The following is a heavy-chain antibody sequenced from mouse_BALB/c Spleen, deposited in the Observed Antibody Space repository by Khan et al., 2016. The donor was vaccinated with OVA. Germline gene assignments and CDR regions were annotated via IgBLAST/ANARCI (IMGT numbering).Heavy chain of an antibody. Sequence: EVKLEESGPSLVKPSQTLSLTCSVMGDSTTSGYWNWNRKFLGNKLEYMGYISYSGNTYYNPSLKSRISITRHTSNNQYYLQLNSVTTADTAKFYCACELRGFTYWGQGTLVTVSA. CDR2: ISYSGNT. D-gene: IGHD1-1*01. CDR1: GDSTTSGY. V-gene: IGHV3-8*02. CDR3: ACELRGFTY. J-gene: IGHJ3*01.